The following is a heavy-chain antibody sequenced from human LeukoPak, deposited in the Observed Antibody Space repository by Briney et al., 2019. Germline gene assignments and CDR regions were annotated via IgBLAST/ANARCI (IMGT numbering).Heavy chain of an antibody. CDR3: AKDRAPYGDYVAFGY. Sequence: GRSLRLSCAASGFTFSSYGMHWVRQAPGKGLEWVAVISYDGSNKYYADSVKGRFTISRDNSKNTLYLQMNSLRAEDTAVYYCAKDRAPYGDYVAFGYWGQGTLVTVSS. CDR2: ISYDGSNK. CDR1: GFTFSSYG. D-gene: IGHD4-17*01. J-gene: IGHJ4*02. V-gene: IGHV3-30*18.